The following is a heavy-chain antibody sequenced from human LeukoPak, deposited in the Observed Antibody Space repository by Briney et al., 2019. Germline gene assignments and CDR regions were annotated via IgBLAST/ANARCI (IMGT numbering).Heavy chain of an antibody. CDR1: GYTFTGYY. J-gene: IGHJ4*02. CDR3: ARVRKYYYDSSAFDY. CDR2: INPNSGGT. V-gene: IGHV1-2*02. Sequence: ASVKVSCKASGYTFTGYYMHWVRQAPGQGLEWMGWINPNSGGTNYAQKFQGRVTMTRDTSISTAYMELSRLRSDDTAVYYCARVRKYYYDSSAFDYWGQGTLVTVSS. D-gene: IGHD3-22*01.